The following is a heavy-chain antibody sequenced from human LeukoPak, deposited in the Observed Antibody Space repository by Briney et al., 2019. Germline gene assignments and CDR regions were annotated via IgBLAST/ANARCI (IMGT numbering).Heavy chain of an antibody. D-gene: IGHD5-18*01. Sequence: EASVKVSCKASGYTFSSYAMSWVRQAPGKGLEWVSAISGSGGSTYYADSVKGRFTISRDNSKDTLYLQMNSLRAEDTAVYYCAKMAMVYYFDYWGQGTLVTVSS. CDR1: GYTFSSYA. CDR3: AKMAMVYYFDY. J-gene: IGHJ4*02. CDR2: ISGSGGST. V-gene: IGHV3-23*01.